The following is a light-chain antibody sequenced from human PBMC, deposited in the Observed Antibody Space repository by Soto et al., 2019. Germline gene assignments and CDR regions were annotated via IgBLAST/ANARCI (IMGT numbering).Light chain of an antibody. CDR1: TSDVGGYNY. V-gene: IGLV2-11*01. J-gene: IGLJ1*01. Sequence: QSVLTQPRSVSGSLGQSVTISCTGTTSDVGGYNYVSWYQHHPGKAPKLIIYDVNSRPSGVPDRFSGSKSGNTASLTISGLRPEDEADYYCSLYTSSSTEVFGTGTKVTVL. CDR2: DVN. CDR3: SLYTSSSTEV.